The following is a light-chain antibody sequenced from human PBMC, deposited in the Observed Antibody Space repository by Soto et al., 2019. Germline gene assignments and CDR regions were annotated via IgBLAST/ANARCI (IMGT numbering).Light chain of an antibody. CDR1: QSISSSY. J-gene: IGKJ4*01. V-gene: IGKV3-20*01. CDR2: GAS. CDR3: QQYGSSPVT. Sequence: EIVLTQSPGTLSLSPGDRATLSCRASQSISSSYLAWYQQKPGQAPRLLIYGASTRATGIPDRFSGSGSGTDFTLTISRLEPEDFVVYYCQQYGSSPVTFGGGTKVETK.